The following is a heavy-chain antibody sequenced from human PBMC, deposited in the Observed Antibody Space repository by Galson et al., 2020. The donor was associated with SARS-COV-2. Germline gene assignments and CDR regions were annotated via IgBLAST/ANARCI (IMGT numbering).Heavy chain of an antibody. Sequence: GESLKISCAASGFTFSSYAMHWVRQAPGKGLEWVAVISYDGSNKYYADSVKGRFTISRDNSKNTLYLQMNSLRAEDTAVYYCAREQVVTPGSYFDLWGRGTLVTVSS. V-gene: IGHV3-30*04. J-gene: IGHJ2*01. CDR2: ISYDGSNK. CDR3: AREQVVTPGSYFDL. D-gene: IGHD2-21*02. CDR1: GFTFSSYA.